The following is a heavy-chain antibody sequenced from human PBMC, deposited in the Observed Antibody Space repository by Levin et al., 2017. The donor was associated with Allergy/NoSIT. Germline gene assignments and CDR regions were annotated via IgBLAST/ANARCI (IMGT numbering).Heavy chain of an antibody. CDR1: GGSFSGYY. CDR3: ARARYCSSTSCYRVVRAFDI. D-gene: IGHD2-2*02. CDR2: INHSGST. J-gene: IGHJ3*02. V-gene: IGHV4-34*01. Sequence: PSETLSLTCAVYGGSFSGYYWSWIRQPPGKGLEWIGEINHSGSTNYNPSLKSRVTISVDTSKNQFSLKLSSVTAADTAVYYCARARYCSSTSCYRVVRAFDIWGQGTMVTVSS.